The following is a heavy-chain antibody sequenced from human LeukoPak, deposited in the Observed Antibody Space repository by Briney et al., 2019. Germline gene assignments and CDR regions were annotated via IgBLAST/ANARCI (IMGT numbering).Heavy chain of an antibody. CDR3: ATDSSGWFYFDY. V-gene: IGHV3-33*01. CDR2: IWYDGSNK. J-gene: IGHJ4*02. Sequence: GGSLRLSCAASGFTFSSYGMHWVRQAPGKGLEWVAVIWYDGSNKYYADSVKGRFTISRDNSKNTLYLQMNSLRAEDTAVYYCATDSSGWFYFDYWGQGTLVIVSS. CDR1: GFTFSSYG. D-gene: IGHD6-19*01.